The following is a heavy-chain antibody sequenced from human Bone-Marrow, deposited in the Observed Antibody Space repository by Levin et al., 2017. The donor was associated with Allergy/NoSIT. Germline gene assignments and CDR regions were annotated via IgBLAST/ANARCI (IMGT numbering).Heavy chain of an antibody. V-gene: IGHV3-33*03. CDR1: GFTFSNFG. Sequence: GGSLRLPCEGSGFTFSNFGMHWVRQTPGKGLEWVALIWHDGSKQFFGDSVKGRLTISRDNSKNTLHLQMSGLRAEDTALYFWSKVQLTDHYDNSGFQQKGRNFDLWGRGTLVTVAS. D-gene: IGHD3-22*01. CDR3: SKVQLTDHYDNSGFQQKGRNFDL. CDR2: IWHDGSKQ. J-gene: IGHJ2*01.